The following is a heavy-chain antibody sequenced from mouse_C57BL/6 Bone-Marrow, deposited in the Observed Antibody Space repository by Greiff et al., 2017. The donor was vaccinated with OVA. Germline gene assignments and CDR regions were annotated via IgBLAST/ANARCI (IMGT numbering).Heavy chain of an antibody. V-gene: IGHV1-64*01. D-gene: IGHD2-1*01. Sequence: QVQLQQPGAELVKPGASVKLSCKASGYTFTSYWMHWVKQRPGQGLEWIGMIHPNSGSTNYNEKFKSKATLTVDKSSSTAYMQLSSLTSEDSAVSYCASRFYYGRRRAAMDYWGQGTSVTVSS. CDR2: IHPNSGST. CDR3: ASRFYYGRRRAAMDY. J-gene: IGHJ4*01. CDR1: GYTFTSYW.